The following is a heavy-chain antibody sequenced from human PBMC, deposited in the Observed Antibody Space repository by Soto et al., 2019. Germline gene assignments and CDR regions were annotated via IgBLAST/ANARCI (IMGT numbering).Heavy chain of an antibody. CDR2: IKSKADGETK. D-gene: IGHD4-4*01. J-gene: IGHJ5*02. CDR3: CVIKRRDQYSTSGYWFDP. CDR1: GFTFSHAW. Sequence: PRGSLRLSCAASGFTFSHAWMSWVRQAPGKGLEWVGRIKSKADGETKDYGAPVRGRFTISRDDSQDILYLHVNSLRIEDTAVYYCCVIKRRDQYSTSGYWFDPWGPGTLVTVSS. V-gene: IGHV3-15*01.